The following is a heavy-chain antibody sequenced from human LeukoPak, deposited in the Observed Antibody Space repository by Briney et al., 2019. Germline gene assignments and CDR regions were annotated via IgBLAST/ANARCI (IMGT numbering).Heavy chain of an antibody. Sequence: GGSLRLSCAASGFTFDDYAMHWVRQAPGKGLEWVSGISWNSGSIGYADSVKGRFTISRDNAKNTLYLQMNSLRAEDTAVYYCAREEGDGLLWFGELLSQGGQGTLVTVSS. J-gene: IGHJ4*02. CDR1: GFTFDDYA. V-gene: IGHV3-9*01. CDR3: AREEGDGLLWFGELLSQ. CDR2: ISWNSGSI. D-gene: IGHD3-10*01.